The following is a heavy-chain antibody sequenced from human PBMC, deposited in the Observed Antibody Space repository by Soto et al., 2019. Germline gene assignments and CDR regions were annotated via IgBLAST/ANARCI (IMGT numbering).Heavy chain of an antibody. CDR2: IDPSDSQT. D-gene: IGHD3-22*01. CDR3: ARQIYDSDTGPNFQYYFDS. V-gene: IGHV5-10-1*01. J-gene: IGHJ4*02. CDR1: GYRFSSYW. Sequence: GESLKISCQGSGYRFSSYWIAWVRQKPGKGLEWMGRIDPSDSQTYYSPSFRGHVTISATKSITTVFLQWSSLRASDTAMYYCARQIYDSDTGPNFQYYFDSWGQGTPVTVSS.